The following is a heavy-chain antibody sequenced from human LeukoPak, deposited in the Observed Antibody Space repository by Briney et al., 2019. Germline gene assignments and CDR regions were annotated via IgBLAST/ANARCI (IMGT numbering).Heavy chain of an antibody. CDR3: ARIGYEDDRSAFRYFDY. CDR1: GFTFSQYW. J-gene: IGHJ4*02. D-gene: IGHD6-13*01. CDR2: MKQDGSQK. V-gene: IGHV3-7*05. Sequence: QPGGSLRLSCAASGFTFSQYWMTWVRQAPGKGLEWVANMKQDGSQKMYVDSVKGRFTISRDNAKNSLYLQMNSLRPEDTAVYYCARIGYEDDRSAFRYFDYWGQGTLVTVSS.